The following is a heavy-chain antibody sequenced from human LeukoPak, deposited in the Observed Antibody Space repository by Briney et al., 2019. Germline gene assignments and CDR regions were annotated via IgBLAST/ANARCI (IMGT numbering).Heavy chain of an antibody. Sequence: SETLSFTCAVYGGSFSGYYWSWIRQPPGKGLEWIGEVNHSGSTNYNPSLKSRVTISVDTSKNQFSLKLSSVTAADTAVYYCARAPRVVVPAAIGAFDIWGQGTMVTASS. D-gene: IGHD2-2*01. CDR2: VNHSGST. J-gene: IGHJ3*02. CDR3: ARAPRVVVPAAIGAFDI. CDR1: GGSFSGYY. V-gene: IGHV4-34*01.